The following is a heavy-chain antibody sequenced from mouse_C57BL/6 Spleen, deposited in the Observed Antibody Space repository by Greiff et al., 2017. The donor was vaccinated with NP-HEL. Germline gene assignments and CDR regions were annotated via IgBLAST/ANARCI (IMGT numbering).Heavy chain of an antibody. V-gene: IGHV1-85*01. J-gene: IGHJ4*01. CDR1: GYTFTSYD. D-gene: IGHD2-1*01. Sequence: QVHVKQSGPELVKPGASVKLSCKASGYTFTSYDINWVKQSPGQGLEWIGWIYPRDGSTKYNEKFKGKATLTVDTSSSTAYMELHSLTSEDSAVYFCARKNYPYAMDYWGQGTSVTVSS. CDR2: IYPRDGST. CDR3: ARKNYPYAMDY.